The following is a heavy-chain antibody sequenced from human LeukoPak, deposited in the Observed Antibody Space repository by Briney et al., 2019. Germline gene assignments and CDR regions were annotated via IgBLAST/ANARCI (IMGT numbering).Heavy chain of an antibody. Sequence: GGSPRLSCAASGFTFSDYYMSWIRQAPGKGLEWVSYISSSGSTIYYADSVKGRFTISRDNAKNSLYLQMNSLRAEDTAVYYCARLAYCGGDCYFTFDYWGQGTLVTVSS. D-gene: IGHD2-21*02. J-gene: IGHJ4*02. CDR2: ISSSGSTI. V-gene: IGHV3-11*01. CDR1: GFTFSDYY. CDR3: ARLAYCGGDCYFTFDY.